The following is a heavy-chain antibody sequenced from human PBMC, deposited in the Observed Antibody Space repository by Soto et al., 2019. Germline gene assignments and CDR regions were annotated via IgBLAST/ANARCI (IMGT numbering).Heavy chain of an antibody. D-gene: IGHD3-3*01. CDR2: ISYDGSNK. CDR3: AKDAGVYDFWTGVNWLEP. CDR1: GFTFSSYG. V-gene: IGHV3-30*18. Sequence: PGGSLRLSCAASGFTFSSYGMHWVRQAPGKGLEWVAIISYDGSNKYYADSVKGRFTISRDHYQNTLYLQMNSLRAEDAAVYYCAKDAGVYDFWTGVNWLEPRGKETLFTGAS. J-gene: IGHJ5*02.